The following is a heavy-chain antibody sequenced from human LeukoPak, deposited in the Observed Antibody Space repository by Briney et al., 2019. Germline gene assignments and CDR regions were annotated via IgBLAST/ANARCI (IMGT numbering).Heavy chain of an antibody. CDR1: GFTFSSYG. CDR3: ARDGDYYDSSGDDYYYYGMDV. D-gene: IGHD3-22*01. V-gene: IGHV3-33*01. J-gene: IGHJ6*02. CDR2: IWYDGSNK. Sequence: GGSLRLSCAASGFTFSSYGMHWVRQAPGKGLEWVAVIWYDGSNKYYADSVKGRFTISRDNSKNTLHLQMNSLRAEDTAVYYCARDGDYYDSSGDDYYYYGMDVWGQGTTVTVSS.